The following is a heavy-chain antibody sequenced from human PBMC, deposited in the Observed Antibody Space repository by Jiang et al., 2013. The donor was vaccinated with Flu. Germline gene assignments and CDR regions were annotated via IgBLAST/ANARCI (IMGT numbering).Heavy chain of an antibody. V-gene: IGHV4-39*01. D-gene: IGHD2-21*01. CDR3: ARRGNVVVRVD. Sequence: LLKPSETLSLTCTVSGASISSSIYHWAWIRRPPGKGLEWIGNLIYGGSAHYNPSLKSRAIISVDTSKNQFSLTLSSVTAADTAVYYCARRGNVVVRVDWGQGTLVTVSS. CDR1: GASISSSIYH. CDR2: LIYGGSA. J-gene: IGHJ4*02.